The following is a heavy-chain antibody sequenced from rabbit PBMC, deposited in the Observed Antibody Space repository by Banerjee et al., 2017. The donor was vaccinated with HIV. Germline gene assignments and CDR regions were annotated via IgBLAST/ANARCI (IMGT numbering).Heavy chain of an antibody. CDR1: GFSFSNGYY. CDR2: IGTGSGST. V-gene: IGHV1S45*01. Sequence: QEQLEESGGDLVKPGASLTLTCKASGFSFSNGYYMCWVRQAPGKGLEWIGCIGTGSGSTYYASWAKGRFTISRDNAQNTVSLQLNSLTAADTATYFCARHNIGWGGDLWGQGTLVTVS. CDR3: ARHNIGWGGDL. J-gene: IGHJ6*01. D-gene: IGHD4-1*01.